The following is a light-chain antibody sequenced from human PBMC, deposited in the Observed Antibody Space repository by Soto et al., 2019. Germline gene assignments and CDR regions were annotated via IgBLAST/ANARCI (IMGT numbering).Light chain of an antibody. CDR2: AAS. J-gene: IGKJ4*01. CDR1: QGISSY. V-gene: IGKV1-8*01. Sequence: AIRMTQSPSSLSASTGDRVTITCRASQGISSYLAWYQQKPGKAPKVLIYAASTLQSGVPSRFSGSGSGAEFTLTISSLQPEDFATYYCQQSFSPLLTFGGGTKVDIK. CDR3: QQSFSPLLT.